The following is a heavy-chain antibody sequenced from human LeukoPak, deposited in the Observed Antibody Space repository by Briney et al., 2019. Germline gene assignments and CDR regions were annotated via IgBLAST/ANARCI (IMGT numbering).Heavy chain of an antibody. CDR1: GFTFSSYA. V-gene: IGHV3-23*01. CDR2: ISGSGGST. J-gene: IGHJ5*02. D-gene: IGHD3-22*01. Sequence: GGSLRLSCAASGFTFSSYAMSWVRQAPGKGLEWVSAISGSGGSTYYADSVKGRFTISRDNSKNTLYLQMNSLGAEDTAVYYCARVLYEQLRDYDSSGHVRFDPWGQGTLVTVSS. CDR3: ARVLYEQLRDYDSSGHVRFDP.